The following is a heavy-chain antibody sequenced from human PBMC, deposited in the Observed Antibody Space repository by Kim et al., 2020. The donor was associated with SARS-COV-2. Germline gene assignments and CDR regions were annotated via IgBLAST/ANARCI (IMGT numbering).Heavy chain of an antibody. CDR1: GYTVRNYG. CDR3: TREECKVVPEGD. D-gene: IGHD2-15*01. V-gene: IGHV1-18*01. Sequence: ASVNVSCKASGYTVRNYGSDWVRQAPGQGFEWRGWMTPYNGNTNYAQQFQGRVTMTADTSTNTGYRELKSLRSDDTAGDCGTREECKVVPEGDGGQGTVV. J-gene: IGHJ4*02. CDR2: MTPYNGNT.